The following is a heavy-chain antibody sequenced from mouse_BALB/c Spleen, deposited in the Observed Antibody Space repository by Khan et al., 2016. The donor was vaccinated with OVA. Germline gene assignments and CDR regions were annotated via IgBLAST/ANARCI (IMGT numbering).Heavy chain of an antibody. CDR2: VSTGGSYT. D-gene: IGHD1-1*01. J-gene: IGHJ3*01. CDR1: GFTFSTYG. V-gene: IGHV5-6*01. Sequence: VQLKESGGDLVKPGGSLKLSCAASGFTFSTYGMSWVRQAPDKRLEWVATVSTGGSYTYYPDSVKGRFTIYRDNAKNTLYLQMRGLRSEDTAMFYCTRLAYYYDSEGFAYWGQGTLVTVSA. CDR3: TRLAYYYDSEGFAY.